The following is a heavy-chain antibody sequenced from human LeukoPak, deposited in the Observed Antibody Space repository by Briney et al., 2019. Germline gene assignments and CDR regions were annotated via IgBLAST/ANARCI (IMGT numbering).Heavy chain of an antibody. CDR3: ARSVGAHWVYYGMDV. CDR2: ISSSGSTI. D-gene: IGHD1-26*01. CDR1: GFTFSDYY. V-gene: IGHV3-11*01. Sequence: PGGSLRLSCAASGFTFSDYYMSWIRQAAGKGLEWVSYISSSGSTIYYADSVKGRFTISRDNAKNSLYLQMNRLRAEDTAVYYCARSVGAHWVYYGMDVWGQGTTVTVSS. J-gene: IGHJ6*02.